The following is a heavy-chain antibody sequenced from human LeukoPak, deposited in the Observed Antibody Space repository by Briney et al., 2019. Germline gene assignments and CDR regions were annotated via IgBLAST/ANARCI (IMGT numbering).Heavy chain of an antibody. D-gene: IGHD3-3*01. CDR2: MNPNSGNT. V-gene: IGHV1-8*01. CDR1: GYTFTSYD. J-gene: IGHJ2*01. Sequence: ASVKVSCKASGYTFTSYDINWVRQATGQGLEWMGWMNPNSGNTGYAQKFQGRVTMTRNTSISTAYMELSSLRSEDTAVYYCARTTRSGYYWYFDLWGRGTLATVSS. CDR3: ARTTRSGYYWYFDL.